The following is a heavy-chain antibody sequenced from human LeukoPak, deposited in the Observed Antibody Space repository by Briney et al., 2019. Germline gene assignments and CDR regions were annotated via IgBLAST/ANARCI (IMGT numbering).Heavy chain of an antibody. Sequence: ASVEVSCKASGYTFTNYYIHWVRQAPGQGLEWMGLINPGGDNTDYAQNFQGRVTMTRDTSTSTVYMGLSSLRSEDTAVHYCARIRDGYNDAYDIWGQGTMVTVSS. CDR1: GYTFTNYY. V-gene: IGHV1-46*01. CDR3: ARIRDGYNDAYDI. J-gene: IGHJ3*02. CDR2: INPGGDNT. D-gene: IGHD5-24*01.